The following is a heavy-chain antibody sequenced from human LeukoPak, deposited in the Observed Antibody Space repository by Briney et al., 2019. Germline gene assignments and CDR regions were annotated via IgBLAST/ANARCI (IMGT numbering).Heavy chain of an antibody. D-gene: IGHD6-13*01. CDR2: ISSSSSYI. CDR1: GFTFSSYS. J-gene: IGHJ6*02. CDR3: AREKAAGTIRYYYYYGMDV. V-gene: IGHV3-21*01. Sequence: GGSMRLSCAASGFTFSSYSMNWVRQAPGKGLEWVSSISSSSSYIYYADSVKGRFTISRDNAKNSLYLQMNSLRAEDTAVYYCAREKAAGTIRYYYYYGMDVWGQGTTVTVPS.